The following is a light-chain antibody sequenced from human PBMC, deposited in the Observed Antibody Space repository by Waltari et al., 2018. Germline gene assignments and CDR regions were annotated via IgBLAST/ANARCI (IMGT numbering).Light chain of an antibody. CDR1: QSVSSY. CDR2: DAS. J-gene: IGKJ4*01. CDR3: QQRSNWPPLT. V-gene: IGKV3-11*01. Sequence: EIVLTQSPATLSLSPGERATVSCRASQSVSSYLAWYQQKPGQAPRLLIYDASNRATGIPARFSGSGSGTDFTLTISSLEPEDFAVYYCQQRSNWPPLTFGGGTKVEIK.